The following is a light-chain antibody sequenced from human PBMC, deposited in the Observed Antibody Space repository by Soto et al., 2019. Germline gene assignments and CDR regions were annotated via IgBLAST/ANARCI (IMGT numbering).Light chain of an antibody. CDR1: QSVSSN. Sequence: EIVMTQSPATLSMYPGERATLSCRASQSVSSNLAWYQQKPGQAPRLLISGASTRATGTPARFSGSGSGTEFTLTISSLQSEEFAVYYCQQYNNWPPTFGQGTKVDIK. J-gene: IGKJ1*01. V-gene: IGKV3-15*01. CDR3: QQYNNWPPT. CDR2: GAS.